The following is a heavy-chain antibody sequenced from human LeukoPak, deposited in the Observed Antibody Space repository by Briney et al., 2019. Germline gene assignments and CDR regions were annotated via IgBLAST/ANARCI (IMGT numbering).Heavy chain of an antibody. CDR2: ISSSASTI. J-gene: IGHJ4*02. D-gene: IGHD7-27*01. V-gene: IGHV3-48*02. Sequence: PGGSLRLSCVVSGFTFSNYGMNWVRQAPGKGLEWVSYISSSASTIYYADSVKGRFTISRDNAKNSLYLQMNSLRDEDAAVYYCARESYWGSSAKGFDYWGQGTLVTVSS. CDR1: GFTFSNYG. CDR3: ARESYWGSSAKGFDY.